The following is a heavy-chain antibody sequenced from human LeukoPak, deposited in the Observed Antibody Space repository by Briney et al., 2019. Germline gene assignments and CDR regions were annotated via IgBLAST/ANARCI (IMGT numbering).Heavy chain of an antibody. J-gene: IGHJ6*02. CDR2: IYSGGST. D-gene: IGHD3-10*01. V-gene: IGHV3-53*05. CDR1: GFTVSSNY. CDR3: ARDERAYYYGSGSQYYYYGMDV. Sequence: GGSLRLSCAASGFTVSSNYMSWVRQAPGKGLEWVSVIYSGGSTYYADSVKGGFTISRDNSKNTLYLQMSSLRSEDTAVYYCARDERAYYYGSGSQYYYYGMDVWGQGTTVTVSS.